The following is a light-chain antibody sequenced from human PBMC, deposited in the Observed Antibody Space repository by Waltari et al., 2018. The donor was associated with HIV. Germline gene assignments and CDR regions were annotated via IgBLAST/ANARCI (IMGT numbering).Light chain of an antibody. CDR3: QQYGTSPPWYT. V-gene: IGKV3-20*01. J-gene: IGKJ2*01. CDR1: RRVSSY. CDR2: VAS. Sequence: EIGLTQSPGTLSLSPGERASSSCRASRRVSSYIAWYQQKPGQAPRPLIYVASTRAAGVPDRFSGSASGADFTLTISRLEAEDSAVYFCQQYGTSPPWYTFGQGTKLQIK.